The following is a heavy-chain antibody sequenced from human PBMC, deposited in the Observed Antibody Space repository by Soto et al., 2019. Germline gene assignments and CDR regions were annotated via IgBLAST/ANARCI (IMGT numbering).Heavy chain of an antibody. Sequence: GTSVKVSCKASGGTFSSYAISWVRQAPGQGLEWMGGIIPIFGTANYAQKFQGRVTITADESTSTAYMELSSLRSEDTAVYYCARGLVDDIYSYGYYFEYWGQGPLVTVPS. D-gene: IGHD5-18*01. CDR1: GGTFSSYA. CDR3: ARGLVDDIYSYGYYFEY. J-gene: IGHJ4*02. V-gene: IGHV1-69*13. CDR2: IIPIFGTA.